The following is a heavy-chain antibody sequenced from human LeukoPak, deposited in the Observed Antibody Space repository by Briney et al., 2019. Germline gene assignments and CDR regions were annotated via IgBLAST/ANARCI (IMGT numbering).Heavy chain of an antibody. D-gene: IGHD6-19*01. V-gene: IGHV3-21*01. J-gene: IGHJ5*02. CDR2: ISSSSSYI. CDR1: GFTFSSYS. Sequence: GGSLRLSCAASGFTFSSYSMNWVRQAPGKGLEWVASISSSSSYIYYADSVKGRFTISRDNAKNSLYLQMNSLRAEDTAVYYCASSIAVAVLSRFDPWGQGTLVTVSS. CDR3: ASSIAVAVLSRFDP.